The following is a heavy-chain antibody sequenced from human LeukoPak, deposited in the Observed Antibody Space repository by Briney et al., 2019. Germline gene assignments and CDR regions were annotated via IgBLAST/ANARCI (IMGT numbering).Heavy chain of an antibody. CDR1: GFTFSSYE. CDR2: ISSSGSTI. D-gene: IGHD1-1*01. V-gene: IGHV3-48*03. CDR3: VRDLDSVAFF. Sequence: GGSLRLSCAASGFTFSSYEMNWARQAPGKGLEGVSYISSSGSTIYYADSVKGRFTISRDNAKNSLYLQMNSLRAEDTAVYYCVRDLDSVAFFWGQGTLVTVSS. J-gene: IGHJ4*02.